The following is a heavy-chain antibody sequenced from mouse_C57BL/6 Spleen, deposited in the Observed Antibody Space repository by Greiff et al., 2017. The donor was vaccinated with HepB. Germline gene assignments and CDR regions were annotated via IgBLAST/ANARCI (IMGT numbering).Heavy chain of an antibody. Sequence: QVQLQQSGAELVRPGTSVKVSCKASGYAFPNYLIEWVKQRPGQGLAWIGVINPGSGGTNYNEKFKDKSTLTAAKSSSTAYMQLSSLTTEDSAVYFFARSGYYGSSSGWFADWGQGTLVTVSA. J-gene: IGHJ3*01. D-gene: IGHD1-1*01. CDR2: INPGSGGT. V-gene: IGHV1-54*01. CDR1: GYAFPNYL. CDR3: ARSGYYGSSSGWFAD.